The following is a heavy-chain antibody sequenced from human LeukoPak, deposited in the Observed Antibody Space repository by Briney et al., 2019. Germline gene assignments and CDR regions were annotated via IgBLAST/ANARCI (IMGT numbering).Heavy chain of an antibody. D-gene: IGHD2-21*02. CDR1: GSTFSSYG. Sequence: PGGSLRLSCAASGSTFSSYGMHWVRQAPGKGLEWVAVIWYDGSNKYYADSVKGRFTISRDNSKNTLYLQMNSLRAEDTAVYYCARDMRVTPPPYYYYYGMDVWGQGTTVTVSS. CDR2: IWYDGSNK. V-gene: IGHV3-33*01. J-gene: IGHJ6*02. CDR3: ARDMRVTPPPYYYYYGMDV.